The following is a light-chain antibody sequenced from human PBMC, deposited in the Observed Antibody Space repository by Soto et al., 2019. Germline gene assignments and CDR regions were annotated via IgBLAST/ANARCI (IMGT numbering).Light chain of an antibody. CDR3: SAYAGSNLFV. V-gene: IGLV2-8*01. CDR2: EVN. CDR1: SSDVGGYKY. Sequence: QSVLTQPPSASGSPGQSVTISCTGTSSDVGGYKYVSWYQQHPGKAPKLIIYEVNKRPSGVPERFSGSKSGNTASLTVSGLQADDGADYYGSAYAGSNLFVFGTGTQVTVL. J-gene: IGLJ1*01.